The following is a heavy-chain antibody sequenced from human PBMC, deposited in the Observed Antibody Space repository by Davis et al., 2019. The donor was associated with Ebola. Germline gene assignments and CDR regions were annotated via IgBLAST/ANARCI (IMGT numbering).Heavy chain of an antibody. Sequence: AASVKVSCKASGYTFTSYDINWVRQATGQGLEWMGWMNPNSGNTGYAQKFQGRVTITADKSTSTAYMELSSLRSEDTAVYYCAREGPDHYDYVWGSYRYTGLGPDNWFDPWGQGTLVTVSS. CDR3: AREGPDHYDYVWGSYRYTGLGPDNWFDP. V-gene: IGHV1-8*01. CDR1: GYTFTSYD. CDR2: MNPNSGNT. D-gene: IGHD3-16*02. J-gene: IGHJ5*02.